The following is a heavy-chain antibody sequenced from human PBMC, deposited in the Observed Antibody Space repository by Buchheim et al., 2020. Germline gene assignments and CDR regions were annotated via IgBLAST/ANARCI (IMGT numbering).Heavy chain of an antibody. CDR1: GGSISSSSYY. V-gene: IGHV4-39*01. J-gene: IGHJ1*01. CDR3: ALWFGELFEYFQH. D-gene: IGHD3-10*01. CDR2: IYYSGST. Sequence: QLQLQESGPGLVKPSETLSLTCTVSGGSISSSSYYWGWIRQSPGKGLEWIGTIYYSGSTYYNPSLKSRVTISVDTSNNQFSLKMRSVTAADTAVYYCALWFGELFEYFQHWGQGTL.